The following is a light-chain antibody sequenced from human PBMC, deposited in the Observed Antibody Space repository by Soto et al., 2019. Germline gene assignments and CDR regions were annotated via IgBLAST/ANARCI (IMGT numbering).Light chain of an antibody. J-gene: IGLJ3*02. CDR3: SSYTSSSTPWV. CDR2: DVS. Sequence: QSVLTQPASVSGSPGQSITISCTGTSSDVGGYNYASWYQQHPGKAPKLMIYDVSNRPSGVSNRFSGSKSGNTASLTISGLQAEDGADYYCSSYTSSSTPWVFGGGTKVTVL. CDR1: SSDVGGYNY. V-gene: IGLV2-14*01.